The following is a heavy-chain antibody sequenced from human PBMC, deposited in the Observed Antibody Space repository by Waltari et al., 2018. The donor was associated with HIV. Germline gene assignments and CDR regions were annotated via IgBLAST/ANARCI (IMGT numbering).Heavy chain of an antibody. Sequence: EVQLVESGGGLGKPGGSLRLSCVASGFTFSKAWMRWVLQGPGKGWGWVGRSKTKTDGATVDYAAPETCRVTISRESAQSTLYLEIKSLRTEDTAVDYCTTIQFYYFFEVWGQGTLVTVSS. CDR1: GFTFSKAW. V-gene: IGHV3-15*01. J-gene: IGHJ4*02. CDR3: TTIQFYYFFEV. CDR2: SKTKTDGATV. D-gene: IGHD3-3*01.